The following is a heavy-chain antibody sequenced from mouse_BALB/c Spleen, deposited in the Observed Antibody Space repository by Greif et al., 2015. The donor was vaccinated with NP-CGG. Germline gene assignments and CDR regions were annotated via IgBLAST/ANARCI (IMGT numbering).Heavy chain of an antibody. J-gene: IGHJ4*01. V-gene: IGHV5-12-1*01. Sequence: EVKVVESGGGLVKPGGSLKLSCAASGFAFSSYDMSWVRQTPEKRLEWVAYIRSGGGSTYYPDTVKGRFTISRDNAKNTLYLQMSSLKSEDTAMYYCARQEGYDYGHAMDYWGQGTSVTVSS. CDR1: GFAFSSYD. CDR3: ARQEGYDYGHAMDY. D-gene: IGHD2-4*01. CDR2: IRSGGGST.